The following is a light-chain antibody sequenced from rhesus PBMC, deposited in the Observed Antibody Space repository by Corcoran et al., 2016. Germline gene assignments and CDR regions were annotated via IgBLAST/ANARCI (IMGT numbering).Light chain of an antibody. V-gene: IGKV2S2*01. CDR3: IQNTKAPWT. Sequence: DIVLTQTPLSLPVTPGEPASISCRSSQSLLHSDGNTYLDWFLQKPGQSPRLLIFKVANRESGVPDRFSGTGSGTDFTLKISRVEPEDVGVYYCIQNTKAPWTFGQGTKVEIE. CDR1: QSLLHSDGNTY. J-gene: IGKJ1*01. CDR2: KVA.